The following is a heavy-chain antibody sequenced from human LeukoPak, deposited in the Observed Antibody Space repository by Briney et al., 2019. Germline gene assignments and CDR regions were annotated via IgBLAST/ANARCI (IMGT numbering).Heavy chain of an antibody. J-gene: IGHJ4*02. CDR2: FDPEDGET. CDR3: ATENTYYYGSGSHGDY. V-gene: IGHV1-24*01. CDR1: GYTLTELS. D-gene: IGHD3-10*01. Sequence: ASVKVSCKVSGYTLTELSMHWVRQAPGKGLEWMGGFDPEDGETIYAQKFQGRVTMTEDTSTDTAYMELSSLRSEDTAVYYCATENTYYYGSGSHGDYWGQGTLVTVSS.